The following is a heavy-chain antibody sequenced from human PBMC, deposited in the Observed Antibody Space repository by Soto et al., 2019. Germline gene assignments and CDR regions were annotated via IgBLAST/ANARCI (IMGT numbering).Heavy chain of an antibody. CDR3: AKGHDSSDWTPFDI. V-gene: IGHV3-30*18. CDR2: ISYDGSNK. Sequence: QVQLVESGGGVVQPGRSLRLSCAASGFTFSSYGMHWVRQAPGKGLEWVAVISYDGSNKYYADSVKGRFTISRDNSKNTLYLQMTSLRAEDTAVYYCAKGHDSSDWTPFDIWGQGTMVTVSS. CDR1: GFTFSSYG. D-gene: IGHD3-22*01. J-gene: IGHJ3*02.